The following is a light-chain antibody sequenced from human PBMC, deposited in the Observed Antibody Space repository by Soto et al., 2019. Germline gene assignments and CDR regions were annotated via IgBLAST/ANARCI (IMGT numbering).Light chain of an antibody. CDR1: QSVSSN. Sequence: DIVMTQSPATLSVSPGERATVSCRASQSVSSNLAWYQQKPGQAPRLLISGASTRATGIPARLSGSGSGTEFTLTISSLRSEDFAVYYCQQYDNWPITFGQGTRLEIK. V-gene: IGKV3-15*01. CDR3: QQYDNWPIT. CDR2: GAS. J-gene: IGKJ5*01.